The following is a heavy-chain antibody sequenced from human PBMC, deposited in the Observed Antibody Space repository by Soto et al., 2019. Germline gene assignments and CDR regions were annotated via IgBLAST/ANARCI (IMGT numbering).Heavy chain of an antibody. CDR2: IYYSGST. D-gene: IGHD3-3*01. CDR1: GGSISSYY. Sequence: SETLSLTCTVSGGSISSYYWSWIRQPPGKGLEWIGYIYYSGSTNYNPSLKSRVTISVDTSKNQFSLKLSSVTAADTAVYYCATAGVRFLEWLSMDVWGQGTTVTVSS. J-gene: IGHJ6*02. CDR3: ATAGVRFLEWLSMDV. V-gene: IGHV4-59*01.